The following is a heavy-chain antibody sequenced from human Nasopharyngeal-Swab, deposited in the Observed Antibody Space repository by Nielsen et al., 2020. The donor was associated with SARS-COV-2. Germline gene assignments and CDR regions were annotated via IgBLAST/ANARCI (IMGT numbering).Heavy chain of an antibody. V-gene: IGHV3-21*01. Sequence: GGSLRLSCAASGFTLSSYSMNWVRQAPGKGLEWVSSISSSSSYIYYADSVKGRFTISRDNAKNSLCLQMNSLRAEDTAVYYCARGRAMIVVVDPYGMDVWGQGTTVTVSS. J-gene: IGHJ6*02. D-gene: IGHD3-22*01. CDR3: ARGRAMIVVVDPYGMDV. CDR2: ISSSSSYI. CDR1: GFTLSSYS.